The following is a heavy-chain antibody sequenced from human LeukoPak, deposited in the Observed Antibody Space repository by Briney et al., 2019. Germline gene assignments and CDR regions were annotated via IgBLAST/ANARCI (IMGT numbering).Heavy chain of an antibody. CDR2: ISSSSSYI. J-gene: IGHJ4*02. Sequence: PGGSLRLSRAASGFTFSSYSMNWVRQAPGKGLEWVSSISSSSSYIYYADSVKGRFTISRDNSKNTLYLQMNSLRAEDTAVYYCARRAGAYSHPYDYWGQGTLVTVSS. D-gene: IGHD4/OR15-4a*01. V-gene: IGHV3-21*04. CDR1: GFTFSSYS. CDR3: ARRAGAYSHPYDY.